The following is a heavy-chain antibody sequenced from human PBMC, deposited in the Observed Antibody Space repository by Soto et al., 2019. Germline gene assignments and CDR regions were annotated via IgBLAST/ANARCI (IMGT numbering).Heavy chain of an antibody. J-gene: IGHJ6*02. CDR3: ARGLSSPSVTMVRGVPYYYGMDV. CDR2: ISYDGSNK. CDR1: GFTFSSYA. V-gene: IGHV3-30-3*01. Sequence: QVQLVESGGGVVQPGRSLRLSCAASGFTFSSYARHWVRQAPGKGLEWVAVISYDGSNKYYADSVKGRFTISRDNSKNTLYLQMNSLRAEDTAVYYCARGLSSPSVTMVRGVPYYYGMDVWGQGTTVTVSS. D-gene: IGHD3-10*01.